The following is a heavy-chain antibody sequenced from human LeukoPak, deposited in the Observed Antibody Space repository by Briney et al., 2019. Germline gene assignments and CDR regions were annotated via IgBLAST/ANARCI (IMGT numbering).Heavy chain of an antibody. D-gene: IGHD5-12*01. CDR3: ARWLRFRASFDY. CDR1: GGSINSNSYY. Sequence: PSETLSLTCTVSGGSINSNSYYWGWIRQPPGKGLEWIGSTYYSGSTYYNPSLKSRVTISVDTSKNQFSLKLSSVTAADTAVYYCARWLRFRASFDYWGQGTLVTVSS. CDR2: TYYSGST. V-gene: IGHV4-39*01. J-gene: IGHJ4*02.